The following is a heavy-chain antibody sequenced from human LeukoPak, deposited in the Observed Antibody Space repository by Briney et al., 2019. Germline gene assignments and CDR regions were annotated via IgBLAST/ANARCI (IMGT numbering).Heavy chain of an antibody. J-gene: IGHJ6*03. CDR1: GFTFSSYW. Sequence: PGGSLRLSCAASGFTFSSYWMGWVRQAPGKGLEWVANIKQDGSEKYYVDSVKGRFTISRDNAKNSLYLQMNSLRAEDTAVYYCARKEAARRVDYYYYYMDVWGKGTTVTVSS. D-gene: IGHD6-6*01. CDR3: ARKEAARRVDYYYYYMDV. V-gene: IGHV3-7*01. CDR2: IKQDGSEK.